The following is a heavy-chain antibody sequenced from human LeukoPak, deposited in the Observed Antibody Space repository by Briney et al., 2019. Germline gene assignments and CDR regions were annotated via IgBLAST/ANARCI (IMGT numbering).Heavy chain of an antibody. V-gene: IGHV3-33*08. D-gene: IGHD5-12*01. J-gene: IGHJ4*02. CDR2: IWYDGSNK. CDR3: ARGFDSGYDFGY. CDR1: GFSFSSYA. Sequence: GGSLRLSCAASGFSFSSYAMSWVRQAPGKGLEWVAVIWYDGSNKFYADSVKGRFTISRDNSKNMLYLQMNSLRAEDTAVYYCARGFDSGYDFGYWGQGTLVTVSS.